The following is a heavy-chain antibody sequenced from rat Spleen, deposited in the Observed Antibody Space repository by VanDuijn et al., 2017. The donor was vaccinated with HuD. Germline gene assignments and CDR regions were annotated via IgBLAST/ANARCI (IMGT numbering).Heavy chain of an antibody. D-gene: IGHD1-6*01. J-gene: IGHJ2*01. Sequence: EVQLVEAGGGLVQPGRSMRLSCAASGLSFSNYDMAWVRQAPTKGLEWVAYISTGGGITYYRDSVKGRFTISRDTAKSTLYLQMNSLRSEDTAIYYCARWEYTTDYPPFDYWGQGVMVTVSS. CDR2: ISTGGGIT. V-gene: IGHV5S23*01. CDR1: GLSFSNYD. CDR3: ARWEYTTDYPPFDY.